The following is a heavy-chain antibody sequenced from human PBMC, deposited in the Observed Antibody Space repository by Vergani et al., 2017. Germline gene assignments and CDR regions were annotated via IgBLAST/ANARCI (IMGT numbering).Heavy chain of an antibody. CDR2: ISSSSSYI. D-gene: IGHD3-22*01. CDR1: GFTFSSYS. V-gene: IGHV3-21*01. J-gene: IGHJ4*02. Sequence: EVQLVESGGGLVKPGGSLRLSCAVSGFTFSSYSMNWVRQAPGKGLEWVSSISSSSSYIYYADSVKGRFTISRDNAKNSLYLQMNSLRAEDTAVYYCAGVLFYYDSSGYYSGFFDYWGQGTLVTVSS. CDR3: AGVLFYYDSSGYYSGFFDY.